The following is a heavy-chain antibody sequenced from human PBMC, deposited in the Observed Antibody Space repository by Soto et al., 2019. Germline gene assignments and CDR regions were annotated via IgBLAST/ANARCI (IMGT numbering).Heavy chain of an antibody. V-gene: IGHV4-39*01. CDR3: TRHAIGVVVPAAIRN. CDR2: IYYTGTS. J-gene: IGHJ4*02. D-gene: IGHD2-15*01. CDR1: GGSISSSSYY. Sequence: SETLSLTCAVSGGSISSSSYYWDWIRQPPGKGLEWIGTIYYTGTSNYNPSLKSRVTISVDTSKNQFSLNLSSVTAADTAVYYCTRHAIGVVVPAAIRNWGQGSLVTSPQ.